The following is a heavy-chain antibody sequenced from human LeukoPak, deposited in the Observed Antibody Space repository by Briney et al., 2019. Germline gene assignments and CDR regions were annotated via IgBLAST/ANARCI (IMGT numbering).Heavy chain of an antibody. V-gene: IGHV3-74*01. CDR3: ARAQWLDSFDY. CDR2: INSDGSST. Sequence: PGGSLRLSCAASGFTFSSYWMHWVRQAPGKGLVWVSRINSDGSSTNYADSVKGRFTISRDNAKNTLDLQMNSLRAEDTAVYYCARAQWLDSFDYWGQGTLVTVSS. J-gene: IGHJ4*02. D-gene: IGHD6-19*01. CDR1: GFTFSSYW.